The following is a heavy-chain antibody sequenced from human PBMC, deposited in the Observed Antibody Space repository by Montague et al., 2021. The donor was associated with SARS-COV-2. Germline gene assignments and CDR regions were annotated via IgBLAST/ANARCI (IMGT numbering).Heavy chain of an antibody. Sequence: SETLSLTCTVSGGSIDSYYWSWLRQPPGKGLEWSGYIYYRGTTNYNPSHESRVTMSVDTSKYQFSLNLSSVTAADTAMYYCARELQYNWFDPWGQGTLVTVSS. CDR3: ARELQYNWFDP. CDR1: GGSIDSYY. J-gene: IGHJ5*02. V-gene: IGHV4-59*01. CDR2: IYYRGTT. D-gene: IGHD2-21*02.